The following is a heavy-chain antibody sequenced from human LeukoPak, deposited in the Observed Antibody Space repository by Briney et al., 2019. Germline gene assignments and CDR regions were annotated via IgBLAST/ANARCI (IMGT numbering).Heavy chain of an antibody. CDR3: ARGLGSSSSNMDV. Sequence: PSETLSLTCTDSGGSISPYYWSWIRQPPGKGLEWIGYIYYTENTNYNPSLKSRVTISLDTSRNQFSLRLSSVTAADTAVYYCARGLGSSSSNMDVWAKGTTVTVSS. J-gene: IGHJ6*03. CDR2: IYYTENT. CDR1: GGSISPYY. D-gene: IGHD6-6*01. V-gene: IGHV4-59*01.